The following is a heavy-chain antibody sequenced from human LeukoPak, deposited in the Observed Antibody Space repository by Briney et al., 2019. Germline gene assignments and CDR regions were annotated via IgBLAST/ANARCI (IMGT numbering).Heavy chain of an antibody. D-gene: IGHD3-10*01. CDR2: INPNSGGT. Sequence: GASVKVSCKASGYTFTRYDINWVRQAPGQGLEWMGWINPNSGGTNYAQKFQGWVTMTRDTSISTAYMELSRLRSDDTAVYYCARGGITMVRGVTNWFDPWGQGALVTVSS. J-gene: IGHJ5*02. V-gene: IGHV1-2*04. CDR3: ARGGITMVRGVTNWFDP. CDR1: GYTFTRYD.